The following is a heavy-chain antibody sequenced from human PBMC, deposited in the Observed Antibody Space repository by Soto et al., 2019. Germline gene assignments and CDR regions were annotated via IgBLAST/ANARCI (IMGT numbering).Heavy chain of an antibody. V-gene: IGHV1-3*01. CDR2: INAGNGNT. CDR3: ASSEIAAASDYYYYYGMDV. CDR1: GYTFTSYA. Sequence: ASVKVSCKASGYTFTSYAMHWVRQAPGQRLEWMGWINAGNGNTKYSQKFQGRVTITRDTSASTAYMELSSLRSEDTAVYYCASSEIAAASDYYYYYGMDVWGQGTTVTVSS. D-gene: IGHD6-13*01. J-gene: IGHJ6*02.